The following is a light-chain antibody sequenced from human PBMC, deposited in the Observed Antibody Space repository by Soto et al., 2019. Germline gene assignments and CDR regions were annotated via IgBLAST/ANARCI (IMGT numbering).Light chain of an antibody. V-gene: IGKV3-15*01. CDR1: QSVSSD. Sequence: EIVMTQSPATLSVSPGERATLSCRASQSVSSDLAWYQQKPDQAPRLLMYGASTRATGIPARVSGSGSGTEVTLTDSSLHGEEVADYYCQQYKDWPGTFGQGTKVEIK. J-gene: IGKJ1*01. CDR2: GAS. CDR3: QQYKDWPGT.